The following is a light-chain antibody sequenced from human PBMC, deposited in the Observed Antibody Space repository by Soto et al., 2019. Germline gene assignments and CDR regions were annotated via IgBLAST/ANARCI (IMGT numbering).Light chain of an antibody. J-gene: IGLJ1*01. CDR3: AAWDDSLNGHV. CDR1: SSNIGTNT. V-gene: IGLV1-44*01. Sequence: QSVLTQPHSVSGTPGQRVTISCSGSSSNIGTNTVHWFQQLPGTAPKVLIYRTDQRPSGVPERFSGSKSGTSASPAISELQSEDEADYYCAAWDDSLNGHVFGTGTKVTVL. CDR2: RTD.